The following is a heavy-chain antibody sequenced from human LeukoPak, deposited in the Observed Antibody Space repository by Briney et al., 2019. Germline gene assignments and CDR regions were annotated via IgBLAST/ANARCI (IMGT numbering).Heavy chain of an antibody. D-gene: IGHD6-13*01. CDR2: ISSSSSTI. V-gene: IGHV3-48*02. Sequence: PGGSLRLSCAASGFTFSSYSMNWVRQAPGKGLEWVSYISSSSSTIYYADSVKGRFTISRDNAENSMYLQMNSLRDEDTAVYYCARREMVAAGTSTLDYWGQGTLVTVSS. CDR3: ARREMVAAGTSTLDY. J-gene: IGHJ4*02. CDR1: GFTFSSYS.